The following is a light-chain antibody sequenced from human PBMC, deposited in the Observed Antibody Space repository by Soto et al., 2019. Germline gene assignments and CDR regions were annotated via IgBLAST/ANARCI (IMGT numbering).Light chain of an antibody. CDR3: QQYGSSGT. Sequence: IVLTHSPGTLSLSPCERATLSSRASQSVSNNYLAWYQQKPGQAPRLLIYGASNRATGIPDRFSGSGSGTDFTLTISRLEPEDFAVYYCQQYGSSGTFGQGTKVDIK. CDR1: QSVSNNY. CDR2: GAS. V-gene: IGKV3-20*01. J-gene: IGKJ1*01.